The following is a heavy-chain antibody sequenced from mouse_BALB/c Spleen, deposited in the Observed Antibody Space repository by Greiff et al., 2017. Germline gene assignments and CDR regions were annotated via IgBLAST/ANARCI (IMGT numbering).Heavy chain of an antibody. CDR2: INSNGGST. Sequence: EVKVVESGGGLVKLGGSLKLSCAASGFTFSSYYMSWVRQTPEKRLELVAAINSNGGSTYYPDTVKGRFTISRDNAKNTLYLQMSSLKSEDTALYYCARRDWDAYAMDYWGQGTSVTVSS. V-gene: IGHV5-6-2*01. D-gene: IGHD4-1*01. J-gene: IGHJ4*01. CDR3: ARRDWDAYAMDY. CDR1: GFTFSSYY.